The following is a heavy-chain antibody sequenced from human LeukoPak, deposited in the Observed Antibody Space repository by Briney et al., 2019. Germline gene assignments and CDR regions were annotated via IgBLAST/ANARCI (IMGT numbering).Heavy chain of an antibody. Sequence: GSSLKVFCKASGYTFTSYDINWVRQATGQGLEWMGWMNRNSGNTGYAQKFQGIVTMTRNTSISTAYMELSSLRSEDTAVYYCARAPEWGKANYYYYMDVWGKGTTVAVSS. V-gene: IGHV1-8*01. D-gene: IGHD1-26*01. J-gene: IGHJ6*03. CDR3: ARAPEWGKANYYYYMDV. CDR1: GYTFTSYD. CDR2: MNRNSGNT.